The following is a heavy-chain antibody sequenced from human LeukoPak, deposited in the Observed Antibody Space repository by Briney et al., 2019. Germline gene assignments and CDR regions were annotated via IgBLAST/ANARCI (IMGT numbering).Heavy chain of an antibody. CDR1: GFTFSSYG. J-gene: IGHJ4*02. V-gene: IGHV3-30*02. D-gene: IGHD6-19*01. Sequence: GGSLRLSCAASGFTFSSYGMSWVRQAPGKGLEWVGCIRYNGSNKYYADSVKGRFTISRDKYKKKLYMQMNRLRAEATAVYYCAKEGALGGSGCYVGGDYFDYWGQGTLVTVSS. CDR3: AKEGALGGSGCYVGGDYFDY. CDR2: IRYNGSNK.